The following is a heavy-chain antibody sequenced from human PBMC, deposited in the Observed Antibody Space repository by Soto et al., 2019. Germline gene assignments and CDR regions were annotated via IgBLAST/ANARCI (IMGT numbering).Heavy chain of an antibody. Sequence: GESLKISCKGSGYSFTSYWIGWVRQMPGKGLEWMGIIYPGDSDTRYSPSFQGQVTISADKSISTAYQQWSSLKASDTVLFYCARQGGVVIHDFDYWGQGTLVTVSS. CDR3: ARQGGVVIHDFDY. J-gene: IGHJ4*02. CDR2: IYPGDSDT. CDR1: GYSFTSYW. D-gene: IGHD3-3*01. V-gene: IGHV5-51*01.